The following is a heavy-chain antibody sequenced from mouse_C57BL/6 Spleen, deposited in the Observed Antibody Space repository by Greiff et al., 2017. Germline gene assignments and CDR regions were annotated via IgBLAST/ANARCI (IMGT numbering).Heavy chain of an antibody. J-gene: IGHJ4*01. Sequence: QVQLQQSGPELVKPGASVEISCKASGYAFSSSWMNWVKQRPGKGLEWIGRIYPGDGDTNYNGKFKGKATLTADKSSSTAYMQLSSLTSEDSAVYFCARGRYDYGYAMDYWGQGTSVTVSS. D-gene: IGHD2-4*01. V-gene: IGHV1-82*01. CDR2: IYPGDGDT. CDR1: GYAFSSSW. CDR3: ARGRYDYGYAMDY.